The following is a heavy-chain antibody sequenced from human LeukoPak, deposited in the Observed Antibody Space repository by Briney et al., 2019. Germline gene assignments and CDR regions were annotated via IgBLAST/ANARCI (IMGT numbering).Heavy chain of an antibody. V-gene: IGHV4-34*01. D-gene: IGHD5-18*01. J-gene: IGHJ4*02. CDR3: ARRTVGWIQLWPSVDY. CDR1: GGSFSGYY. Sequence: PSETLSLTCAVYGGSFSGYYWSWIRQPPGKGLEWIGEINHSGSTNYNPSLKSRVTISVDTSKNQFSLKLSSVTAADTAVYYCARRTVGWIQLWPSVDYWGQGTLVTVSS. CDR2: INHSGST.